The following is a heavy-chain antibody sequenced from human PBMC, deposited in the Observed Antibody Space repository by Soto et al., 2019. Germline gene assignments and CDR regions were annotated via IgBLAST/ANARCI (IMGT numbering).Heavy chain of an antibody. J-gene: IGHJ6*02. CDR1: GYTFTSYG. V-gene: IGHV1-18*01. Sequence: QVQLVQSGAEVKKPGASVKVSCKASGYTFTSYGISWVRQAPGQGLEWLGWISAYNGNTNYAQKLQGRVTMTPDTSTSTAYMELRSGRSDDTAVYYCARVMGDCSSTSCYDSYYYYYGMDVWGQGTTVTVSS. D-gene: IGHD2-2*01. CDR3: ARVMGDCSSTSCYDSYYYYYGMDV. CDR2: ISAYNGNT.